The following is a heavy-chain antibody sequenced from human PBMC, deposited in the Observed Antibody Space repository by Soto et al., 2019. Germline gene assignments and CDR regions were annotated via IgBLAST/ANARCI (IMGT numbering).Heavy chain of an antibody. CDR3: ARGWSSSWYWPDYYYGMDV. Sequence: GGSRRRSWGASGFTFSSYGMHWGRQAPGKGLEWVAVISYDGSNKYYADSVKGRFTISRDNSKNTLYLQMNSLRAEDTAVYYCARGWSSSWYWPDYYYGMDVWGQGTTVTVSS. J-gene: IGHJ6*02. V-gene: IGHV3-30-3*01. CDR1: GFTFSSYG. CDR2: ISYDGSNK. D-gene: IGHD6-13*01.